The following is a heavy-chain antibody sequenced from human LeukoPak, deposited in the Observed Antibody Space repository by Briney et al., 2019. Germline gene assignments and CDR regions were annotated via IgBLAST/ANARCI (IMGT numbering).Heavy chain of an antibody. CDR1: GFTFSSYS. D-gene: IGHD4-23*01. CDR3: ARLTTVGDYYYGMDV. CDR2: IISSSSYI. J-gene: IGHJ6*02. V-gene: IGHV3-21*01. Sequence: GGSLRLSCAASGFTFSSYSMNWVRQAPGKGLEWVSSIISSSSYIYYADSVKGRFTISRDNAKNSLYLQMNSLRAEDTAVYYCARLTTVGDYYYGMDVWGQGTTVTVSS.